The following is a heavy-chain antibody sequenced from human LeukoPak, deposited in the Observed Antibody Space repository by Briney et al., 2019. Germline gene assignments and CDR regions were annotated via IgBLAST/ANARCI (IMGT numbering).Heavy chain of an antibody. J-gene: IGHJ4*02. D-gene: IGHD1-26*01. Sequence: GGSLRLSCAASGFTFSSYAMHWVRQAPGKGLEWVAVISYDGSNKYYADSVKGRFTISRDNSKNTLYLQMSSLRAEDTAVYYCARVLLQWELLYDLDYWGQGTLVTVSS. CDR1: GFTFSSYA. CDR2: ISYDGSNK. CDR3: ARVLLQWELLYDLDY. V-gene: IGHV3-30-3*01.